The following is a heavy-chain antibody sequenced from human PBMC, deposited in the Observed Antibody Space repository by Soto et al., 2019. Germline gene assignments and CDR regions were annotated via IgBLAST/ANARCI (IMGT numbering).Heavy chain of an antibody. Sequence: LSLPCTVSGDSVSSLSYYWSWIRQPPGNGLDGIGYIYNSGSTNYNPSLKSRVTISVDTSKNQFWLKLSSVTAADTAVYYCARGGSGSYYFDYWGQGTLVTVSS. J-gene: IGHJ4*02. CDR2: IYNSGST. CDR1: GDSVSSLSYY. CDR3: ARGGSGSYYFDY. D-gene: IGHD1-26*01. V-gene: IGHV4-61*01.